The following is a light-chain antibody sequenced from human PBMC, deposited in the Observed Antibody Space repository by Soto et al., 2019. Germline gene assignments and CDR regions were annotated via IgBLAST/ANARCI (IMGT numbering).Light chain of an antibody. V-gene: IGKV2-24*01. J-gene: IGKJ2*01. CDR1: QGLVHSDGNTY. CDR3: LPATQFPYT. CDR2: EIS. Sequence: DIVMTQTPLSSPVTLGQPASISCRSSQGLVHSDGNTYLSWLQQRPGQPPRLLIYEISNRFSGVPDRFSGRGAGTDFNLKISRVEAEDGGIYYCLPATQFPYTFGQGTKLEIK.